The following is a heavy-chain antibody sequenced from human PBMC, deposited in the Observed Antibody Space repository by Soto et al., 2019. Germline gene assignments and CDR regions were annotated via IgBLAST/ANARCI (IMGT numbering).Heavy chain of an antibody. V-gene: IGHV1-18*01. J-gene: IGHJ1*01. CDR1: GYTFTSYG. Sequence: GASVKVSCKASGYTFTSYGISWVRQAPGQGLEWMGWISAYNGNTNYAQKLQGRVTMTTDTSTSTAYMELRSLRSDDTAVYYCARAGFTVSTTRYFLQWGQGTLVTVSS. CDR3: ARAGFTVSTTRYFLQ. D-gene: IGHD1-26*01. CDR2: ISAYNGNT.